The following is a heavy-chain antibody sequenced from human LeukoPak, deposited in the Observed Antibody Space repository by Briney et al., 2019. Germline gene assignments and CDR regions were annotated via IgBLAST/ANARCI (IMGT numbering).Heavy chain of an antibody. CDR1: GLTFSSYA. D-gene: IGHD2-15*01. Sequence: PGGPLRLSCAASGLTFSSYAMSWVRQAPGKGLEWVSSISGGGGITYYADSVKGRFTISRDNSKNTLYLQVNSLRAEDTAVYYCAKLSGHHKRDYWGQGTLVTVSS. CDR3: AKLSGHHKRDY. CDR2: ISGGGGIT. V-gene: IGHV3-23*01. J-gene: IGHJ4*02.